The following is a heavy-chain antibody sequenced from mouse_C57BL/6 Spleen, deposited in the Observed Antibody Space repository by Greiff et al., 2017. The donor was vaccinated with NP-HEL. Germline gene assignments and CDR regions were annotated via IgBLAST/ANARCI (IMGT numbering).Heavy chain of an antibody. CDR2: ISNLAYSI. Sequence: EVKLMESGGGLVQPGGSLKLSCAASGFTFSDYGMAWVRQAPRKGPEWVAFISNLAYSIYYADTVTGRFTISSENAKNTLYLEMSSLRSEDTAMYYCARGGYGSSAWFAFWGQGTLVTVSA. D-gene: IGHD1-1*01. CDR3: ARGGYGSSAWFAF. CDR1: GFTFSDYG. J-gene: IGHJ3*01. V-gene: IGHV5-15*01.